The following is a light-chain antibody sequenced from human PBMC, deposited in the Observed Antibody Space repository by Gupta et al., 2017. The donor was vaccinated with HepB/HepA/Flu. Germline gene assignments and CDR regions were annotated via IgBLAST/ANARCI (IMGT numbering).Light chain of an antibody. CDR3: QHDSNSLWT. J-gene: IGKJ1*01. Sequence: DIQMTQSASTLSASVGDRVTITCRVSQIISSWLAWYQQKPGKAPNLLIYEGSRLESGVPSRFSGSGSGTEFTLTIGSLQPDEFATYYWQHDSNSLWTFGQGTKVEIK. CDR2: EGS. CDR1: QIISSW. V-gene: IGKV1-5*03.